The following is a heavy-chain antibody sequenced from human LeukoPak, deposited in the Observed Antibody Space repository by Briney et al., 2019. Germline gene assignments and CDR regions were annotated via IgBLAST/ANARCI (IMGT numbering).Heavy chain of an antibody. CDR2: SRNKAKSYTT. Sequence: GGSLRLSCVVSGFTFSDHFLDWVRQAPGKGLEWVGRSRNKAKSYTTGYAASVKGRFTISGDDSKNSLYLQMNSLKTEDTAVYYCVRVGSVAGSDYLDYWGQGTLATVSS. V-gene: IGHV3-72*01. J-gene: IGHJ4*02. CDR1: GFTFSDHF. CDR3: VRVGSVAGSDYLDY. D-gene: IGHD6-19*01.